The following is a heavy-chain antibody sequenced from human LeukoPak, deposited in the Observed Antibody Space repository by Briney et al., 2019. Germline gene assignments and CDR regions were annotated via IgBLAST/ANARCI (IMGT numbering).Heavy chain of an antibody. D-gene: IGHD3-22*01. J-gene: IGHJ4*02. CDR3: ARDLKYFYDGSNY. V-gene: IGHV3-30*03. CDR1: GFTFSSYG. CDR2: ISYDGSNK. Sequence: PGGSLRLSCAASGFTFSSYGMHWVRQAPGKGLEWVAVISYDGSNKYYADSVKGRFTISRDNSKNTLYLQMNSLRAEDTAMFYCARDLKYFYDGSNYWGQGTLVTVSS.